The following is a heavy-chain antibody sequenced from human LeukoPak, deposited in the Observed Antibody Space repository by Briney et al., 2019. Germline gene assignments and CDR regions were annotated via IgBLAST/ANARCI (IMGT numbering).Heavy chain of an antibody. J-gene: IGHJ4*02. D-gene: IGHD3/OR15-3a*01. CDR3: ARYNDLDVFDY. V-gene: IGHV1-8*01. Sequence: GASVKVSCKASGYTFTSYDINWVRPATGQGLEWMGWMNPNSGNTGYAQKFQGRVTMTRNTSISTAYVELSSLRSEDTAVYYCARYNDLDVFDYWGQGTLVTVSS. CDR1: GYTFTSYD. CDR2: MNPNSGNT.